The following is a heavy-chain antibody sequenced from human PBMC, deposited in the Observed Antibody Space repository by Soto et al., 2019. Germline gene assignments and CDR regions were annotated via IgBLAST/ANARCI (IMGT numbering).Heavy chain of an antibody. Sequence: GPLRLSCAASVFTLSGYSMNWVRQAPGKGLEWVSSITSSSSYIYYADSVKGRFTISRDNAKNSLYLQMNSLRAEDTALYYCARDPLQGMDVWGQGTTVTVSS. J-gene: IGHJ6*02. D-gene: IGHD4-4*01. CDR3: ARDPLQGMDV. V-gene: IGHV3-21*01. CDR1: VFTLSGYS. CDR2: ITSSSSYI.